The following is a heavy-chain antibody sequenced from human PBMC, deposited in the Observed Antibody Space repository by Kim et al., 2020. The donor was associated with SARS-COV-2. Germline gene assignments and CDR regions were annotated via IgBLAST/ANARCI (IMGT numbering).Heavy chain of an antibody. Sequence: YNPSLGSQVTRSLDTSQNQFSLKLNSVPAADTAVYYCARDRGDYITDSWGQGTLVAVSS. J-gene: IGHJ5*02. V-gene: IGHV4-39*07. CDR3: ARDRGDYITDS. D-gene: IGHD4-17*01.